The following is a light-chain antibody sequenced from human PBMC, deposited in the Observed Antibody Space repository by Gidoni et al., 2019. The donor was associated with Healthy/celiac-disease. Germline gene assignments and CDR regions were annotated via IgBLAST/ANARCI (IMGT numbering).Light chain of an antibody. CDR3: QQYNNWPVT. CDR1: QSVSSN. J-gene: IGKJ1*01. Sequence: EIVMTQSPATLSVSPGERATLSCRASQSVSSNLAWYQQKPGQAPRLLIYGASTRATGIPARFSGSWSGTEFTLTISSLQSEDFAVYYCQQYNNWPVTFGQXTKVEIK. V-gene: IGKV3-15*01. CDR2: GAS.